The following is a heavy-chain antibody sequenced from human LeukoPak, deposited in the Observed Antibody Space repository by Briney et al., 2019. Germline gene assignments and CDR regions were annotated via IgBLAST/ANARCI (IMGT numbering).Heavy chain of an antibody. D-gene: IGHD6-19*01. V-gene: IGHV4-34*01. Sequence: SETLSLTCAVYGGSFSGYYWSWIHQPPGKGLEWIGEINHSGSTNYNPSLKSRVTISVDTSKNQFSLKLSSVTAADTAVYYCARDRPAAVAGWEGFDYWGQGTLVTVSS. CDR1: GGSFSGYY. CDR3: ARDRPAAVAGWEGFDY. J-gene: IGHJ4*02. CDR2: INHSGST.